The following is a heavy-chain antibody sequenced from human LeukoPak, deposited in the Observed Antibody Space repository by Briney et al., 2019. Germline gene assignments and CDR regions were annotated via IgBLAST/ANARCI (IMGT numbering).Heavy chain of an antibody. D-gene: IGHD5-18*01. CDR2: MFDTVST. Sequence: SETLSLTCTVSGGSIGTYYWSWIRQPPGKELEWIAYMFDTVSTKSNPSLKSRLTLSVDTSKKQLSLRLSSVTAADTAVYYCATIKRGSTYGYFDFWGQGIKVTVSS. CDR3: ATIKRGSTYGYFDF. CDR1: GGSIGTYY. V-gene: IGHV4-59*01. J-gene: IGHJ4*02.